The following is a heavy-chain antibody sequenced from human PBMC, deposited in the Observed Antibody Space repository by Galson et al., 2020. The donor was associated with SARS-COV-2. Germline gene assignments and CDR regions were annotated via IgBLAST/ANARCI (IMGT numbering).Heavy chain of an antibody. CDR1: GIDPNSYA. CDR3: AKGATTIFGVVGRYGMDV. J-gene: IGHJ6*02. Sequence: GESLKISCAAPGIDPNSYAMNWVRQAPGKGLEWVAVVSYDGAAKFYGDSVRGRFSVSKDSSRNTVSLQMNSVRLEDAGVYYCAKGATTIFGVVGRYGMDVWGQGTTVTVSS. CDR2: VSYDGAAK. D-gene: IGHD3-3*01. V-gene: IGHV3-30*18.